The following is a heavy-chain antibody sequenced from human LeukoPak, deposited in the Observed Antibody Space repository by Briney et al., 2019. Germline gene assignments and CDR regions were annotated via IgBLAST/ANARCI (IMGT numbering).Heavy chain of an antibody. Sequence: GESLKISCKGSGYSFTNYWIGWVRQMPGRGLEWVGIMYPGNSDTRYSPSFQGQVTISADKSISTAYLQWSSLKASDTAMYYCARGGCSSTSCSNWFDPWGQGTLVTVSS. V-gene: IGHV5-51*01. J-gene: IGHJ5*02. CDR1: GYSFTNYW. D-gene: IGHD2-2*01. CDR3: ARGGCSSTSCSNWFDP. CDR2: MYPGNSDT.